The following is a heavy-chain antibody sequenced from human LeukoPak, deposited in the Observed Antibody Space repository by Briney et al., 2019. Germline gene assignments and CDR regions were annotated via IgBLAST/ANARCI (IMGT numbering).Heavy chain of an antibody. D-gene: IGHD4-17*01. CDR1: GFTFSGSA. CDR2: IRSKANSYAT. V-gene: IGHV3-73*01. J-gene: IGHJ4*02. Sequence: GGSLRLSCAASGFTFSGSAMHWVRQASGKGLEWVGRIRSKANSYATAYAASVKGRFTISRDDSKNTAYLQMNSLKTEDTAVYYCARVLLQDYGDYSEVYFDYWGQGTLVTVSS. CDR3: ARVLLQDYGDYSEVYFDY.